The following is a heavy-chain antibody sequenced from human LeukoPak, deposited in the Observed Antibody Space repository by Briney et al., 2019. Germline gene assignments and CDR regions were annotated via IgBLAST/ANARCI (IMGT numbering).Heavy chain of an antibody. J-gene: IGHJ5*02. CDR3: AKDWGSSDWYNYFDP. Sequence: GGSLRLSCATSGFTFNRFGMHWVRQAPGKGLEWVAMISHDGGAEHYRDSVKGRFTISRDDSKNTLYLQMNSLSTEDTALYYCAKDWGSSDWYNYFDPWGQGTLVTVSS. CDR1: GFTFNRFG. V-gene: IGHV3-30*18. CDR2: ISHDGGAE. D-gene: IGHD6-19*01.